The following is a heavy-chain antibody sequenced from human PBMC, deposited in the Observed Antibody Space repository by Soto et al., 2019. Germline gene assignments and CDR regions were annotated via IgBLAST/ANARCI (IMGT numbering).Heavy chain of an antibody. CDR1: GITFSSYV. V-gene: IGHV3-23*01. CDR2: ISGSGVDT. Sequence: ESGGGLVQPGGSLRVSCAASGITFSSYVMSWVRQAPGGGLERISAISGSGVDTYYADSVKGRFTISRDNSKNTLYLQINSLRVEDTAVYYCAKRRGEGYFDNWGQGTLVTVSS. D-gene: IGHD3-16*01. CDR3: AKRRGEGYFDN. J-gene: IGHJ4*02.